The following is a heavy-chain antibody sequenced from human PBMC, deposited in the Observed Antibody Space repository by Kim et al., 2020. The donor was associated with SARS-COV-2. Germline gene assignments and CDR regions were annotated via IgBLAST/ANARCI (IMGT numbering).Heavy chain of an antibody. V-gene: IGHV3-7*01. J-gene: IGHJ6*02. Sequence: GGSLRLSCAASGFIFSNSWMSWVRQAPGKGLEWVANIKEDGSEKYYVDSVKGRFAISRDNAKKSLYLQMNSLRAEDTAVYYCARRRGLDVWGQGTTVTVSS. CDR1: GFIFSNSW. CDR2: IKEDGSEK. CDR3: ARRRGLDV.